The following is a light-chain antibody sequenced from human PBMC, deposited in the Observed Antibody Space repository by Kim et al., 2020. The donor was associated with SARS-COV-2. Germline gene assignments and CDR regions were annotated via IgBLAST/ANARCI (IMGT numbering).Light chain of an antibody. Sequence: GQKVTVSCSGRSSNIGNNYVSWFQHFPGTAPKLLIYDNNKRPSGIPDRFSGSKSGTSATLGITGLQTGDEADYYCGTWDSSLSAVVFGGGTQLTVL. V-gene: IGLV1-51*01. CDR2: DNN. J-gene: IGLJ2*01. CDR1: SSNIGNNY. CDR3: GTWDSSLSAVV.